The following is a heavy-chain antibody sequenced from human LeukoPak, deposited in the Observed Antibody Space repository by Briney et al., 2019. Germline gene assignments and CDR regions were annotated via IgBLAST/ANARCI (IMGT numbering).Heavy chain of an antibody. CDR1: GYSFTTYW. CDR2: IYPGNSDT. J-gene: IGHJ4*02. Sequence: GESLKISCEGSGYSFTTYWIAWVRQMPREGLECMGIIYPGNSDTRYSPSFQGQVTISADKSINTAYLQWSSLKASDTAMYYCSRLGTTRAPFDYWGQGTLVTVSS. D-gene: IGHD4-11*01. V-gene: IGHV5-51*01. CDR3: SRLGTTRAPFDY.